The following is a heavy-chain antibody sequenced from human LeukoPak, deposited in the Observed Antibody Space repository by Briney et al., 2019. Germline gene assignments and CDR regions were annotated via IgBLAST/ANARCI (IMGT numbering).Heavy chain of an antibody. V-gene: IGHV4-61*08. CDR1: GGSISSGDYY. Sequence: PSETLSLTCTVSGGSISSGDYYWSWIRQPPGKALEWIGYIFYSGSTNYNPSLKSRVTMSVDTSKNQFSLKLSSVTAADTAVYYCARESYYDSAYDYWGQGTLVTVSS. CDR2: IFYSGST. CDR3: ARESYYDSAYDY. J-gene: IGHJ4*02. D-gene: IGHD3-22*01.